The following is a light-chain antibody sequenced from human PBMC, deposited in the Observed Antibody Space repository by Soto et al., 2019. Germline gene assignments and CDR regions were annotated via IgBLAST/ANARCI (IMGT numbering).Light chain of an antibody. CDR3: QQYNNWPWT. CDR2: GAS. CDR1: QSVSTN. V-gene: IGKV3-15*01. Sequence: EIVMTQSPATLSVSPGASATLSCRASQSVSTNLGWYQQKPGQVPKVLIYGASTRATEIPARFSGSGSGTEFTLTIDSLQSEDFAVYYCQQYNNWPWTCGQGTKVDIK. J-gene: IGKJ1*01.